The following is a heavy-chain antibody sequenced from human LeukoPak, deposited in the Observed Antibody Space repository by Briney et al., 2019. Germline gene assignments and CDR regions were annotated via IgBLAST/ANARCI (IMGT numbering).Heavy chain of an antibody. V-gene: IGHV4-38-2*02. J-gene: IGHJ6*03. CDR1: GYSITSCHF. CDR3: ARGTAGAGYYMDV. D-gene: IGHD6-13*01. Sequence: PSETLSLTCTVSGYSITSCHFWAWIRQPPGKGLEWIGSINHSGYTYYNPSLKSRVTISVDTSKNQFSLKLSSVTAADTAVYYCARGTAGAGYYMDVWGKGTTVTVSS. CDR2: INHSGYT.